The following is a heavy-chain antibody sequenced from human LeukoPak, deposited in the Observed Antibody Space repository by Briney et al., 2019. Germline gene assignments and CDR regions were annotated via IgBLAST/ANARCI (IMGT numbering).Heavy chain of an antibody. CDR1: GLTFSSYS. Sequence: PGGSLRLSCAASGLTFSSYSMNWVRQAPREGLEWISYISTTSVMYYADSVKGRFTISRDNAKNSLYLQMNSLRDEDTAVYYCARYRDYAFDYWGQGTLVTVSS. D-gene: IGHD4-17*01. CDR3: ARYRDYAFDY. CDR2: ISTTSVM. J-gene: IGHJ4*02. V-gene: IGHV3-48*02.